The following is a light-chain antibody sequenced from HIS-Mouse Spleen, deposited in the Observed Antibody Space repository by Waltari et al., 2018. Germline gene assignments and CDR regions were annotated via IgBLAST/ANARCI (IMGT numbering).Light chain of an antibody. CDR2: DVS. V-gene: IGLV2-14*03. J-gene: IGLJ2*01. CDR3: SSYTSSSTLVV. Sequence: QSALTQPASVSGSPGQSITISCTGTSSDFGGYNYVSWYQQHPGKAPKLMIYDVSNRPSGVSKRFSGSKSGNTASLTISGLQAEDEADYYCSSYTSSSTLVVFGGGTKLTVL. CDR1: SSDFGGYNY.